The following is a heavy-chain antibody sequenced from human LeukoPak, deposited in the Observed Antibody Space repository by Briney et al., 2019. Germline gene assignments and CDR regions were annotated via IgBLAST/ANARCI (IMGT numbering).Heavy chain of an antibody. Sequence: SETLSLTCAVYGGSFSGYYWSWIRQPPGKGLEWIGEINHSGSTNYNPSLKSRVTISVDTSKNQFSLQLNSVTPEDTAVYFCARGGDRPGRYYYYGMDVWGQGTTVTVSS. CDR3: ARGGDRPGRYYYYGMDV. V-gene: IGHV4-34*01. D-gene: IGHD3-16*01. J-gene: IGHJ6*02. CDR2: INHSGST. CDR1: GGSFSGYY.